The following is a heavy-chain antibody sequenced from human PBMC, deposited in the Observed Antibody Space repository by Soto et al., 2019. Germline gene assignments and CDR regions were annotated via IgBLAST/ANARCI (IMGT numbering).Heavy chain of an antibody. CDR3: AKGAWYSGSLDYHYGMDV. V-gene: IGHV3-30*18. D-gene: IGHD1-26*01. J-gene: IGHJ6*02. CDR1: GFTFSSFG. Sequence: GGSLRLSCAASGFTFSSFGFHWVRQAPGKGLEWVAVISHDGTNKYYADSVKGRFTISRDNSKNTLYLQMNSLRAEDTAVYYCAKGAWYSGSLDYHYGMDVWGQGTTVTVSS. CDR2: ISHDGTNK.